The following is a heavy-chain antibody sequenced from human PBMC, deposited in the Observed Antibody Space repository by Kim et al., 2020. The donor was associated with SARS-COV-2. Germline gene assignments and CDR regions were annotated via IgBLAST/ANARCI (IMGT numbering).Heavy chain of an antibody. CDR3: ARGWNYGTGSYYPLCDY. V-gene: IGHV4-34*01. D-gene: IGHD3-10*01. J-gene: IGHJ4*02. Sequence: LKTRVTISVDTSKNQFSLKLSSVTAAATAVYYCARGWNYGTGSYYPLCDYWGQGTLVTVSS.